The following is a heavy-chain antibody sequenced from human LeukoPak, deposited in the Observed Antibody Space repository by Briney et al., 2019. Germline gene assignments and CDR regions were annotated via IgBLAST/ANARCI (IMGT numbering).Heavy chain of an antibody. J-gene: IGHJ4*02. CDR1: GFTLSSYW. Sequence: GGSLRLSCAASGFTLSSYWMSWVRQAPGKGLEWVAVISYDGSNKYYADSVKGRFTISRDNSKNTLYLQMNSLRAEDTAVYYCARDRGFDYWGQGTLVTVSS. CDR2: ISYDGSNK. CDR3: ARDRGFDY. V-gene: IGHV3-30*03.